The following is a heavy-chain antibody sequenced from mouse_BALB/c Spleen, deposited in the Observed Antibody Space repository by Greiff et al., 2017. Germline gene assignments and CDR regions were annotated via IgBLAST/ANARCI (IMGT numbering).Heavy chain of an antibody. D-gene: IGHD1-1*01. CDR2: ISSGSSTI. CDR3: AREGNYYGSKDYFDY. J-gene: IGHJ2*01. V-gene: IGHV5-17*02. Sequence: EVMLVESGGGLVQPGGSRKLSCAASGFTFSSFGMHWVRQAPEKGLEWVAYISSGSSTIYYADTVKGRFTISRDNPKNTLFLQMTSLRSEDTAMYYCAREGNYYGSKDYFDYWGQGTTLTVSS. CDR1: GFTFSSFG.